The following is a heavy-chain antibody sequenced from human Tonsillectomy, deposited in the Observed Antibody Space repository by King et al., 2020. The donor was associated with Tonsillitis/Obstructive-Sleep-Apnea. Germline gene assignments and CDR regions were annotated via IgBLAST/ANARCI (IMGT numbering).Heavy chain of an antibody. V-gene: IGHV4-34*01. CDR1: GGSFRGYY. Sequence: QVQLQQWGAGLLKPSETLSLTCAVYGGSFRGYYWSWIRQPPGKALEWIGEVNHGGSTRYNPSLKSRVTISLDSSKNQVSLKLNSMTAADTAVYYCARGDLLTGYYASTDFDYWGQGTLVTVSS. CDR3: ARGDLLTGYYASTDFDY. J-gene: IGHJ4*02. CDR2: VNHGGST. D-gene: IGHD3-9*01.